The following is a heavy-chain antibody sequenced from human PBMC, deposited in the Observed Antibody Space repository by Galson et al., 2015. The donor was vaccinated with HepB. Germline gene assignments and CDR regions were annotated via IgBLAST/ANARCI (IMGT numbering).Heavy chain of an antibody. V-gene: IGHV3-53*01. CDR3: ARGGLEGNNGAYGMDV. CDR1: GFAVSGRY. Sequence: SLRLSCAASGFAVSGRYMSWVRQAPGKGLEWVSVIYRGGTTYYAESVMGRFTISRDNSKNTVYLQMNSLRDEDTALYYCARGGLEGNNGAYGMDVWGQGTTVTVSS. D-gene: IGHD2-8*01. CDR2: IYRGGTT. J-gene: IGHJ6*02.